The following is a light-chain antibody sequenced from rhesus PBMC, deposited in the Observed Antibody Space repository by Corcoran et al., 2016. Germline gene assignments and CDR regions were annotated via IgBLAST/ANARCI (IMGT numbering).Light chain of an antibody. CDR3: QQGNSNPPT. CDR2: YAN. J-gene: IGKJ1*01. V-gene: IGKV1-32*02. CDR1: QGISSY. Sequence: DIQMSQSPSSLSASVGDRVTITCRASQGISSYLNCYQQKTGKAPKLLIYYANSLASGVPSRFSGSGSGTDFTLTISSLQPEDFATYYCQQGNSNPPTFGQGTKVEIK.